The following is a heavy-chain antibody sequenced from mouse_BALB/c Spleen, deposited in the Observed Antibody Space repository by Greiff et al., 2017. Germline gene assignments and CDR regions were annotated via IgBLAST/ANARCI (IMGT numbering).Heavy chain of an antibody. CDR1: GFNITDTY. CDR3: ARSSSSTPYYAMDY. Sequence: VQLQQSGAELVKPGASVKLSCTASGFNITDTYMHWVKQRPEQGLEWIGRIDPANGNTKYDPKFQGKATITADTSSNTAYLQLSSLTSEDTAVDYCARSSSSTPYYAMDYWGQGTSVTVSS. D-gene: IGHD1-1*01. CDR2: IDPANGNT. J-gene: IGHJ4*01. V-gene: IGHV14-3*02.